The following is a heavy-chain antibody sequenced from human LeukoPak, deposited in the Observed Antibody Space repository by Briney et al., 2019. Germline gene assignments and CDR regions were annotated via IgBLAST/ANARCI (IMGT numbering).Heavy chain of an antibody. J-gene: IGHJ3*02. V-gene: IGHV1-69*05. D-gene: IGHD3-22*01. CDR3: AREIPGPYMIVAVGDAFDI. Sequence: ASVKVSCKASGGTFSSYAISWVRQAPGQGLEWMGRIIPIFGTANYAQKFQGRVTITTDESTSTAYMELSSLRSEDTAVYYRAREIPGPYMIVAVGDAFDIWGQGTMVTVSS. CDR1: GGTFSSYA. CDR2: IIPIFGTA.